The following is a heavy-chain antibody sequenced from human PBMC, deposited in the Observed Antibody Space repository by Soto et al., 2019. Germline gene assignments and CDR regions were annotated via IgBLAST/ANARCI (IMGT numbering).Heavy chain of an antibody. D-gene: IGHD1-26*01. Sequence: ASVKVSCKASGYTFTSYGISWVRQAPGQGLEWMGWISAYNGNTNYAQKLQGRVTMTTDTSTSTAYMELRSLRSDDTAVYYCAREIGGAYYYYMDVWGKGTTVTVSS. V-gene: IGHV1-18*01. CDR1: GYTFTSYG. J-gene: IGHJ6*03. CDR3: AREIGGAYYYYMDV. CDR2: ISAYNGNT.